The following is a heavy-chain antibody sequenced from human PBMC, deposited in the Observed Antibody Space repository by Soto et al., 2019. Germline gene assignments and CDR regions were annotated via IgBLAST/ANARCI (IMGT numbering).Heavy chain of an antibody. D-gene: IGHD5-18*01. Sequence: EVQLLESGGALVQPGGSLRLSCAASGFSFSTSSMAWVRQPPGKGLEWVSAISPSASDTLYADSVKGRFTISRDNSQNTLFLQMTSLRADDTAVYYCAKGGYTFAYEWGQGAPVTVSS. CDR2: ISPSASDT. CDR3: AKGGYTFAYE. J-gene: IGHJ4*02. CDR1: GFSFSTSS. V-gene: IGHV3-23*01.